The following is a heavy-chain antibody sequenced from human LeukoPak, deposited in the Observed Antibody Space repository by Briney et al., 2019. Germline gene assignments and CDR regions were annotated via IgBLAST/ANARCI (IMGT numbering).Heavy chain of an antibody. CDR1: GFTFSNYA. CDR3: ARDRPNYYGSDGHYYRRDGDY. Sequence: GGSLRLSCAASGFTFSNYAMSWVRQAPGKGLQWVSSITSRGESTWYVDSVKGRFTITRDNSENTLYLQMHSLRAEDTAVYYCARDRPNYYGSDGHYYRRDGDYWGRGTLVSVSS. D-gene: IGHD3-22*01. J-gene: IGHJ4*02. V-gene: IGHV3-23*01. CDR2: ITSRGEST.